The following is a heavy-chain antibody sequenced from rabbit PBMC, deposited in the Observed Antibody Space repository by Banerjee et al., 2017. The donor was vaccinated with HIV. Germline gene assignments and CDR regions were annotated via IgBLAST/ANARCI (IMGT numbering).Heavy chain of an antibody. CDR1: GFSFSNGYV. CDR3: ARDLAGAIGWNFNL. D-gene: IGHD4-1*01. J-gene: IGHJ4*01. CDR2: IYSGSNGNA. Sequence: QEQLEESGGDLVKPEGSLTLTCTASGFSFSNGYVMCWVRQAPGKGLEWIACIYSGSNGNAYYASWAKGRFTISKTSSTTVTLQMTSLTAADTATYFCARDLAGAIGWNFNLWGPGTLVTVS. V-gene: IGHV1S45*01.